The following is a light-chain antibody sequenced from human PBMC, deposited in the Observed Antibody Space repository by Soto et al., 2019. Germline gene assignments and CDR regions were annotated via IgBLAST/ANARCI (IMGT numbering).Light chain of an antibody. CDR1: QSLSSY. CDR3: QHYNSSPNT. V-gene: IGKV3-20*01. Sequence: EIVLTQSPGTVSLSPGERATLSCRASQSLSSYLAWYQQKPGQAPRLLIYGASFRATGIPDRFSGSGSGTDFTLTINRLEPEDFAVYYCQHYNSSPNTFGQGTKLEIK. CDR2: GAS. J-gene: IGKJ2*01.